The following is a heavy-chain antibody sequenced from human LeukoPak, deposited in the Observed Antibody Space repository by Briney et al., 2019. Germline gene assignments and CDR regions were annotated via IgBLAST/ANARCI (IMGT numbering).Heavy chain of an antibody. CDR3: ARCYGSGSYNWFDP. CDR1: GGSFSGYY. J-gene: IGHJ5*02. Sequence: SETLSLTCAVYGGSFSGYYWSWIRQPPGKGLKWIGEINHSGSTNYNPSLKSRVTISVDTSKNQFSLKLSSVTAADTAVYNCARCYGSGSYNWFDPWGQGTLVTVSS. CDR2: INHSGST. V-gene: IGHV4-34*01. D-gene: IGHD3-10*01.